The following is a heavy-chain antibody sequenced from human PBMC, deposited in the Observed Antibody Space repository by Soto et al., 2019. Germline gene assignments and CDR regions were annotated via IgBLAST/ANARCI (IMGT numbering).Heavy chain of an antibody. CDR1: GYRFASYW. CDR3: ARSINWNYDY. V-gene: IGHV5-51*01. Sequence: GESLKISCKGYGYRFASYWIAWVRQVPGKGLEWMGSIFPGDSDTRYSPSFEGQVTISGDMSISTAYLQWSSLKASDTAMYYCARSINWNYDYWGQGTLVTVSS. J-gene: IGHJ4*02. CDR2: IFPGDSDT. D-gene: IGHD1-7*01.